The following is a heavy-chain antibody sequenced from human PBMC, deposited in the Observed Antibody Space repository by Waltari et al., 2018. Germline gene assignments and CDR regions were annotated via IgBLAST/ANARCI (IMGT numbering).Heavy chain of an antibody. D-gene: IGHD4-17*01. J-gene: IGHJ6*03. V-gene: IGHV4-34*01. Sequence: QVQLQQWGAGLLKPSETLSLTCAVYGGSFSGYYWSWIRQPPGKGLEWIGEINHSGSTNYNPSLKRRVTISVDTSKNQFSLKLSSVTAADTAVYYCARTTVTPDYYYYYYMDVWGKGTTVTVS. CDR3: ARTTVTPDYYYYYYMDV. CDR2: INHSGST. CDR1: GGSFSGYY.